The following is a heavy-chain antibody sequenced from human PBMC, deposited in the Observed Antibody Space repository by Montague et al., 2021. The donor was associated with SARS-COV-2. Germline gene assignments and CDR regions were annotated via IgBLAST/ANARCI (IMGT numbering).Heavy chain of an antibody. CDR2: IHYSGIT. CDR1: GDSISSGYFY. J-gene: IGHJ4*02. D-gene: IGHD2-2*01. Sequence: SETLSLTCTVSGDSISSGYFYWGWIRQPPGKGLEWIGTIHYSGITXYNPSLKSRVTISVDTSRNQFSLKLSSVTAADTAIYYCARHLAISGPAAVSDYWGQGTPVTVSS. CDR3: ARHLAISGPAAVSDY. V-gene: IGHV4-39*01.